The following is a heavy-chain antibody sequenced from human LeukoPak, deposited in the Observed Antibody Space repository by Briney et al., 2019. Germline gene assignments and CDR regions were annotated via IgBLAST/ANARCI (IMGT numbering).Heavy chain of an antibody. CDR2: IKADGSEK. V-gene: IGHV3-7*01. CDR1: GFTFSSYW. J-gene: IGHJ4*02. Sequence: PGGSLRLSCAASGFTFSSYWMSWVRQAPGKGLEWVANIKADGSEKYYVDSLKGRFTISRDNAKNSLYLQMNSLRAEDTAVYYCSRDGGRKEDYWGQGTLVIVSS. CDR3: SRDGGRKEDY.